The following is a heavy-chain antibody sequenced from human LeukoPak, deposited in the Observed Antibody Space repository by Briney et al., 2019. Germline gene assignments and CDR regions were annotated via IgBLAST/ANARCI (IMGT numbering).Heavy chain of an antibody. CDR1: GRSISSCY. CDR3: SRAYSSGWPDYYYYYMDV. Sequence: SETLSLTCTLSGRSISSCYWSWLRHPPEKGLEWLGYIYYSGSTNYHPSLKSRVTISVDTSKKQSSLKLTSVATPPHGLSFCSRAYSSGWPDYYYYYMDVWGKGTTVTVSS. D-gene: IGHD6-19*01. CDR2: IYYSGST. V-gene: IGHV4-59*01. J-gene: IGHJ6*03.